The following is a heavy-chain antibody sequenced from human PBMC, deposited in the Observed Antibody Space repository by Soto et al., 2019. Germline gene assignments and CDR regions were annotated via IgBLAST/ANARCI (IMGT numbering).Heavy chain of an antibody. CDR1: GFTFSSYA. V-gene: IGHV3-23*01. CDR2: ISGSGGST. CDR3: AKDGSSGYYMRWFDP. D-gene: IGHD3-22*01. J-gene: IGHJ5*02. Sequence: EVQLLESGGGLVQPGGSLRLSCAASGFTFSSYAMSWVRQAPGKGLERVSAISGSGGSTYYADSVKGRFTISRDNSKNTLYLQMNSLRAEDTAVYYCAKDGSSGYYMRWFDPWGQGTLVTVSS.